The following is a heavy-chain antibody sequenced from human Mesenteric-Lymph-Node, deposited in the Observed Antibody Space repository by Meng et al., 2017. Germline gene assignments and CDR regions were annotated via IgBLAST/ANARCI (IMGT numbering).Heavy chain of an antibody. CDR1: GYTFTSYG. CDR3: ARYEDYGDYRIWFDP. V-gene: IGHV1-18*01. D-gene: IGHD4-17*01. J-gene: IGHJ5*02. CDR2: ISAYNGNT. Sequence: QVQLVQPGAELKRPVAPGKVSCKASGYTFTSYGISWVRQAPGQGLEWMGWISAYNGNTNYAQKLQGRVTMTTDTSTSTAYMELRSLRSDDTAVYYCARYEDYGDYRIWFDPWGQGTLVTVSS.